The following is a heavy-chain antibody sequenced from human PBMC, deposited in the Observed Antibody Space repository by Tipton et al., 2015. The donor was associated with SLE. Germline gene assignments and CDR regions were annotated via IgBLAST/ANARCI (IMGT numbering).Heavy chain of an antibody. CDR2: IYYSGST. J-gene: IGHJ4*02. CDR1: GGSISSYY. V-gene: IGHV4-59*12. Sequence: TLSLTCTVSGGSISSYYWSWIRQPPGKGLEWIGYIYYSGSTNYNPSLKSRVTISVDTSKNQFSLKLSSVTAADTAVYYCARVGDFYYGSGLYYFDYWGQGTLVTVSS. CDR3: ARVGDFYYGSGLYYFDY. D-gene: IGHD3-10*01.